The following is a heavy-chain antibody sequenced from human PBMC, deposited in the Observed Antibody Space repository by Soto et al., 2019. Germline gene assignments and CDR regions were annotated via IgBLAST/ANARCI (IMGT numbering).Heavy chain of an antibody. CDR1: GASISYGGFS. CDR2: ISHLENT. D-gene: IGHD5-12*01. Sequence: TSETLSLTCTVSGASISYGGFSWSWIRQSPGKGLEWIGYISHLENTYLHPSFKSRLTMSVDRTRNQLSLKLSSVTAADMAVYYCARGGGYDSFDYWGQGVLVTVS. J-gene: IGHJ4*02. CDR3: ARGGGYDSFDY. V-gene: IGHV4-30-2*06.